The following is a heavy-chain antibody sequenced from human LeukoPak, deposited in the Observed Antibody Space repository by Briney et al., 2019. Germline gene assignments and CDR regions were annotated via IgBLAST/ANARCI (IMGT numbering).Heavy chain of an antibody. CDR1: GYTFTSYG. D-gene: IGHD3-22*01. CDR3: ARAGVWDYSDSSGYHNAAFDI. V-gene: IGHV1-18*01. CDR2: ISAYNGNT. J-gene: IGHJ3*02. Sequence: GASVKVSCKASGYTFTSYGISWVRQAPGQGLEWMGWISAYNGNTNYAQKLQGRVTMTTGTSTSTAYMELSRLRSDDTAVYYCARAGVWDYSDSSGYHNAAFDIWGQGTMVTVSS.